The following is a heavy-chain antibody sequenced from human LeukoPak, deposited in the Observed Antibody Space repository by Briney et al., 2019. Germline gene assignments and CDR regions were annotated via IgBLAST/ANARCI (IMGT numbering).Heavy chain of an antibody. J-gene: IGHJ4*02. CDR3: ASLKGSYGLGLFDY. V-gene: IGHV4-39*01. Sequence: SGTLSLTCTVSDGSISTNIYHWGWIRQPPGKGLECIGSIYYSGSPYYNPSLKSRVTISVDTSKNQFSLKLNSVTAADTAVYYCASLKGSYGLGLFDYWGQRTLVTVSS. D-gene: IGHD5-18*01. CDR1: DGSISTNIYH. CDR2: IYYSGSP.